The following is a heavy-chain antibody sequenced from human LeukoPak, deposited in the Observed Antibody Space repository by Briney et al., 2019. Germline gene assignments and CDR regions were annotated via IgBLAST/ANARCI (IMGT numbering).Heavy chain of an antibody. J-gene: IGHJ5*01. D-gene: IGHD2-8*02. CDR2: IGPSGSDI. Sequence: GGSLRLSCAASGFTFSSYEMNWVRQAPGKGLEWISYIGPSGSDIYYADSVKGRFTISRDNAKDSLHLQMNSMRAEDTAVYYCARDIAHCTGDMCYNIRFDFWGQGTLVTVSS. V-gene: IGHV3-48*03. CDR3: ARDIAHCTGDMCYNIRFDF. CDR1: GFTFSSYE.